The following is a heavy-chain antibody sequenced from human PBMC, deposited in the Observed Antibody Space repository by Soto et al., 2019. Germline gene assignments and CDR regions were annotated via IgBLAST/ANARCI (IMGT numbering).Heavy chain of an antibody. D-gene: IGHD5-18*01. CDR1: GGSISSYY. J-gene: IGHJ3*02. CDR3: ARDRGYSHVTDAFDI. Sequence: SETLSLTCTVSGGSISSYYWSWIRQPPGKGLEWIGYIYYSGSTNYNPSLKSRVTISVDTSKNQFSLKLSSVTAADTAVYYCARDRGYSHVTDAFDIWGQGTMVTVSS. V-gene: IGHV4-59*01. CDR2: IYYSGST.